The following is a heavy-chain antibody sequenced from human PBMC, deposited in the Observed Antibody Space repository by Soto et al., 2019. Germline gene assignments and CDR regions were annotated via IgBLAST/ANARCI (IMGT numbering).Heavy chain of an antibody. CDR2: INPAAGAA. J-gene: IGHJ3*02. D-gene: IGHD3-3*01. CDR3: TRGGGVGVAGSAGFDM. CDR1: GYPVTAYY. V-gene: IGHV1-2*02. Sequence: QLHLVQSGAVVKKPGTSVTVSCSASGYPVTAYYMHWVRQAPGRRLEWMGGINPAAGAAKYKQTLRGGASFTGDTSTSTVFMELRRLTSQDVAAFYCTRGGGVGVAGSAGFDMWGQGTLVTVSS.